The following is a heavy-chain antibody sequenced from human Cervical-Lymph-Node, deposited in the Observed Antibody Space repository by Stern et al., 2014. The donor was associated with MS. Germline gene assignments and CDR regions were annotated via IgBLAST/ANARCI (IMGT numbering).Heavy chain of an antibody. CDR2: INPNSGGT. Sequence: QVQLVESGAEVKKPGASVKVSCKASGYTFTGYYMHWVRQAPGQGLEWMGWINPNSGGTNYAQKFQGWVTMTRDTSISTAYMELSRLRSDDTAVYYCARDPGSIVVVPAATVWFDPWGQGTLVTVSS. CDR3: ARDPGSIVVVPAATVWFDP. CDR1: GYTFTGYY. V-gene: IGHV1-2*04. J-gene: IGHJ5*02. D-gene: IGHD2-2*01.